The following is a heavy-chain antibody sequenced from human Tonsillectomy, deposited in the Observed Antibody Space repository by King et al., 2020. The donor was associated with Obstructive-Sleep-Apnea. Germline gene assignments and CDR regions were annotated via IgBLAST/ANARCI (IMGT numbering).Heavy chain of an antibody. CDR1: GYNLSTYV. CDR3: ARGRSWFDP. V-gene: IGHV7-4-1*02. Sequence: QLVQSGSELRKPGASVKVSCKASGYNLSTYVMNWVRQAPGQGLEWMGWIDTNTGNPKYAQGFTRRFVFSLDTSVSTAYLQISSLRTEDTAVYYCARGRSWFDPWGQGTLVTVSS. J-gene: IGHJ5*02. CDR2: IDTNTGNP.